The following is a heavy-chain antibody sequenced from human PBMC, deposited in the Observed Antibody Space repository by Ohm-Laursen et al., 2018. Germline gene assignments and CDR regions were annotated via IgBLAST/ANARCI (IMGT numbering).Heavy chain of an antibody. J-gene: IGHJ4*02. D-gene: IGHD6-13*01. CDR3: ARLTSGGYSSSWFGYYFDY. V-gene: IGHV4-61*05. Sequence: SDTLSLTCTVSGGSISSTSYYWGWIRQPPGKGLEWIGYISYSGSTSYNPSLKSRVTMSVDTSNNQFSLKLNSVTAADTVVYYCARLTSGGYSSSWFGYYFDYWGPGTLVTVSS. CDR2: ISYSGST. CDR1: GGSISSTSYY.